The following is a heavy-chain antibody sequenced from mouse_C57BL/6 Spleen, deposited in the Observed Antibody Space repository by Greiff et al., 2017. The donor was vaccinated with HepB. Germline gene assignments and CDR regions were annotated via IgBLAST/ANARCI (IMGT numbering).Heavy chain of an antibody. D-gene: IGHD1-1*01. CDR1: GYTFTDYY. CDR2: INPNNGGT. J-gene: IGHJ2*01. Sequence: EVQLQQSGPELVKPGASVKISCKASGYTFTDYYMNWVKQSHGKSLEWIGDINPNNGGTSYNQKFKGKATLTVDKSSSTAYMELRSLTSEDSAVYYCARSITTVEGFDYWGQGTTLTVSS. V-gene: IGHV1-26*01. CDR3: ARSITTVEGFDY.